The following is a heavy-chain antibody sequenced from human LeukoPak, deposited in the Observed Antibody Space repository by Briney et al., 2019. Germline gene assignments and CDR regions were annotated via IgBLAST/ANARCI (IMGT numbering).Heavy chain of an antibody. Sequence: SQTLSLTCTVSGGSISSGDYYWSWIRQPPGRGLEWIGYIYYSGSTYYNPSLKSRVTISVDTSKNQFSLKLSSVTAADTAVYYCARGVEVVTAATNNWFDPWGQGTLVTVSS. V-gene: IGHV4-30-4*01. J-gene: IGHJ5*02. D-gene: IGHD2-2*01. CDR1: GGSISSGDYY. CDR2: IYYSGST. CDR3: ARGVEVVTAATNNWFDP.